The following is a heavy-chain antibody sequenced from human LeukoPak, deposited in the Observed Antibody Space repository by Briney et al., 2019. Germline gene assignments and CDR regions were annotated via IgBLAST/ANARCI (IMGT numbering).Heavy chain of an antibody. CDR1: GFTFSVFG. V-gene: IGHV3-30*03. CDR3: AAFYYYGSGAPIDY. J-gene: IGHJ4*02. CDR2: MSYDGSYK. D-gene: IGHD3-10*01. Sequence: GGSLRLSCAASGFTFSVFGMHWVRQAPGKGLEWVAVMSYDGSYKQYADSVKGRFTISRDNSKNTLYLQMNSLRAEDTAVYYCAAFYYYGSGAPIDYWGQGTLVTVSS.